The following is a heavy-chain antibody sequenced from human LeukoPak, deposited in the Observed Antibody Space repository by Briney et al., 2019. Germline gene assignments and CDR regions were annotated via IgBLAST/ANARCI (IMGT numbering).Heavy chain of an antibody. V-gene: IGHV3-21*01. J-gene: IGHJ4*02. CDR3: ARGTPTTRDFDY. CDR1: GFTFSSYS. D-gene: IGHD4-11*01. CDR2: ISSSSNYI. Sequence: GGSLRLSCAASGFTFSSYSMNWVRQAPGKGLEWVSFISSSSNYIYYTDSVKGRFTISRDNAKNSLFLQMNSLRAEDTAVYYCARGTPTTRDFDYWGQGTLVTVSS.